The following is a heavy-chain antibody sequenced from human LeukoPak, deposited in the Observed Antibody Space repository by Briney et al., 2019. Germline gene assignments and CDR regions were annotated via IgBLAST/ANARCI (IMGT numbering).Heavy chain of an antibody. V-gene: IGHV4-39*01. Sequence: SETLSLACTVSGGSISSSSYYWGWIRQPPGKGLEWIGSIYYSGSTYYNPSLKSRVTISVDTSKNQFSPKLSSVTAADTAVYYCARPDLCYDSSGYSEDYWGQGTLVTVSS. J-gene: IGHJ4*02. CDR2: IYYSGST. CDR1: GGSISSSSYY. CDR3: ARPDLCYDSSGYSEDY. D-gene: IGHD3-22*01.